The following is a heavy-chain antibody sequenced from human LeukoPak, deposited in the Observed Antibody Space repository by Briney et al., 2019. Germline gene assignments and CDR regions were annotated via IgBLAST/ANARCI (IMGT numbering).Heavy chain of an antibody. J-gene: IGHJ6*03. CDR1: GGSINSYY. Sequence: SETLSLTCTVSGGSINSYYWNWIRPPPGKGLEWIGYIYYSGGTNYNPSLKSRVTIAVDTSKNQFSLKLSSVTAADTAVYYCARRAAAVGTYYMDVWGKGTTVTASS. CDR2: IYYSGGT. V-gene: IGHV4-59*01. CDR3: ARRAAAVGTYYMDV. D-gene: IGHD6-13*01.